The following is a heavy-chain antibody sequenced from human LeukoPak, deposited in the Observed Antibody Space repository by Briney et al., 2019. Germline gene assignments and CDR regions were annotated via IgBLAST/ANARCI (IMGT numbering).Heavy chain of an antibody. V-gene: IGHV3-53*01. J-gene: IGHJ4*02. CDR2: IHTSGDT. Sequence: GGSLRLSCAASGLTCSHNYVSWVRQAPGKGLEWVSAIHTSGDTCYADSVKGRFTISRDTSKNTLYLQINSLKIEDTAVYYCTTDLGTYYHGSQRLIPIDYWGQETLVTVSS. CDR1: GLTCSHNY. CDR3: TTDLGTYYHGSQRLIPIDY. D-gene: IGHD3-10*01.